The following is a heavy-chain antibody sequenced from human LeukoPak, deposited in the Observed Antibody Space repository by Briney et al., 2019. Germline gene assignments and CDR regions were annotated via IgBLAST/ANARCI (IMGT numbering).Heavy chain of an antibody. D-gene: IGHD3-3*01. V-gene: IGHV3-21*01. CDR1: GFTFSSYS. CDR3: ARDRGTYYDFWSALPPDY. CDR2: ISSSSSYI. J-gene: IGHJ4*02. Sequence: GGSLRLSCAASGFTFSSYSKNWVRQAPGKGLEWVSSISSSSSYIYYADSVKGRFTISRDNAKNSLYLQMNSLRAEDTAVYYCARDRGTYYDFWSALPPDYWGQGTLVTVSS.